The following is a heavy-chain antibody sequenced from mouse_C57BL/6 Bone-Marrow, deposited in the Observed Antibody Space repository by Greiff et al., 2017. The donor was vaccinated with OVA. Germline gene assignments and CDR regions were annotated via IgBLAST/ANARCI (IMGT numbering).Heavy chain of an antibody. CDR2: INPYNGGT. V-gene: IGHV1-19*01. J-gene: IGHJ4*01. CDR3: ARSGGLRPGDYYAMDY. D-gene: IGHD2-4*01. CDR1: GYTFTDYY. Sequence: EVQLQQSGPVLVKPGASVKMSCKASGYTFTDYYMNWVKQSHGKSLEWIGVINPYNGGTSYNQKFKGKATLTVDKSSSTAYMELNSLTSEDSAVYYCARSGGLRPGDYYAMDYWGQGTSVTVSS.